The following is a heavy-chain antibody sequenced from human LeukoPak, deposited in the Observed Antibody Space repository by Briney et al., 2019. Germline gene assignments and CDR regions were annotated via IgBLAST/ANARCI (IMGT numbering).Heavy chain of an antibody. CDR1: GFTFSNYY. D-gene: IGHD3-16*01. Sequence: PGGSLRLSCAASGFTFSNYYMSWIRQAPGKGLVWVSYISSRSSNKYYADSVKGRFTISRDNAKNSLYLQMSSLRAEDTAIYYCVRGGGRGASSPAYYYYYMDVWGKGTTVTISS. V-gene: IGHV3-11*04. CDR2: ISSRSSNK. CDR3: VRGGGRGASSPAYYYYYMDV. J-gene: IGHJ6*03.